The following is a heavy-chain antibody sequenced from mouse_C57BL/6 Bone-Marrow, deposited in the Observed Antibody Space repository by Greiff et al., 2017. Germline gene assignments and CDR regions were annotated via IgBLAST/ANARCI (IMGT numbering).Heavy chain of an antibody. CDR1: GYTFTSYW. D-gene: IGHD2-2*01. Sequence: VQLQQPGAELVKPGASVKLSCKASGYTFTSYWMHWVKQRPGQGLEWIGMIHPNSGSTNYNEKFKSKATLTVDKSSSTAYMQLSSLTSEAAAFYDCAREGGIYYGYGGFAYWGQGTLVTVSA. V-gene: IGHV1-64*01. J-gene: IGHJ3*01. CDR3: AREGGIYYGYGGFAY. CDR2: IHPNSGST.